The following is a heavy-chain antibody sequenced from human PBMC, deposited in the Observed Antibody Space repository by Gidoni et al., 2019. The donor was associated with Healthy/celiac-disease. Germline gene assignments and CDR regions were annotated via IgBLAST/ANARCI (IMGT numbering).Heavy chain of an antibody. Sequence: QVQLVASGGGVVQPGRSLRLSCAASGFTFSSYGMHWVRQAPGKGLEWVAVIWYDGSNKYYADSVKGRFTISRDNSKNTLYLQMNSLRAEDTAVYYCVGSEGPYSSSWYSGAFDIWGQGTMVTVSS. D-gene: IGHD6-13*01. CDR2: IWYDGSNK. J-gene: IGHJ3*02. V-gene: IGHV3-33*01. CDR3: VGSEGPYSSSWYSGAFDI. CDR1: GFTFSSYG.